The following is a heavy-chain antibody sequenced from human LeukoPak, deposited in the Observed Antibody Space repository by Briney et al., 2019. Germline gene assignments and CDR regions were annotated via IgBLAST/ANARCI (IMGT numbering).Heavy chain of an antibody. V-gene: IGHV4-39*01. CDR3: ARPEQAHNYDTSGYAI. CDR2: ILYSVST. Sequence: SGTLSLTCTVSRGSISSSHYYWGWIRQPPGKGLEWIGSILYSVSTYYNPSFKSRVTISVDTSKNQISLKLRAVTAADTAVYFCARPEQAHNYDTSGYAIWGQGSPVTLSS. J-gene: IGHJ4*02. D-gene: IGHD3-22*01. CDR1: RGSISSSHYY.